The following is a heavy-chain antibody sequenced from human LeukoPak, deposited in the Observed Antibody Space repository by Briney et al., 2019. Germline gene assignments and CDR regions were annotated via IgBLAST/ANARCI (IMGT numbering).Heavy chain of an antibody. Sequence: GGSLRLSCAASGFTFSSYAMSWVRQAPGKGLEWVSAISGSGGSTYYADSVKGRFTISRGNSKNTLYLQMNSLRAEDTAVYYCAKDRFLEWFPDWFDPWGQGTLVTVSS. CDR2: ISGSGGST. V-gene: IGHV3-23*01. D-gene: IGHD3-3*01. J-gene: IGHJ5*02. CDR3: AKDRFLEWFPDWFDP. CDR1: GFTFSSYA.